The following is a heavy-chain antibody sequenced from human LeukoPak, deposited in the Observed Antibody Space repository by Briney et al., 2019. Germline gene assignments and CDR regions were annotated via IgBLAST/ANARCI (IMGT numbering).Heavy chain of an antibody. V-gene: IGHV3-11*01. D-gene: IGHD2-21*01. Sequence: GGPLRLSCVASRFTFSGAYKRWIRQAPGKGLERPSYISSTASTTYYAVSVRGRFTVSRDNAKNSLYLQMNSLRVEDTAIYYCASVGYCGTEGCYPWSHSYWGQGTLVSVSS. CDR3: ASVGYCGTEGCYPWSHSY. J-gene: IGHJ4*02. CDR2: ISSTASTT. CDR1: RFTFSGAY.